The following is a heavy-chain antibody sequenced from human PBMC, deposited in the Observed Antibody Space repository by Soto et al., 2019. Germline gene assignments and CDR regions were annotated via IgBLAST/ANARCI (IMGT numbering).Heavy chain of an antibody. CDR2: IKGDGSSI. CDR1: GFTFSTYW. Sequence: EVQLVESGGVLVQSGGSLRLSCAASGFTFSTYWMHWVRQAPGKGLVWVSRIKGDGSSINYADSMKGRFTISRDNARDTVLLQMNDLRAEDTAVYYCAREAMWNYYNDYWGHGTLVTVSS. CDR3: AREAMWNYYNDY. D-gene: IGHD3-10*01. J-gene: IGHJ4*01. V-gene: IGHV3-74*01.